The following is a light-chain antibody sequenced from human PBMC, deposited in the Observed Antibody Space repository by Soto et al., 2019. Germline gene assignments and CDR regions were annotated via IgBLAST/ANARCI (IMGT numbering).Light chain of an antibody. CDR2: GAF. J-gene: IGKJ4*01. CDR3: QQYKNWPALT. Sequence: EIVMTQSPATLSVSPGETATLSCRASQSVTYNLAWYQQKPGQGRRLLIYGAFTRATGIPARFSGSGSGTEFTLPISSLQSEDFAVYYCQQYKNWPALTFGGGTKVEIK. CDR1: QSVTYN. V-gene: IGKV3-15*01.